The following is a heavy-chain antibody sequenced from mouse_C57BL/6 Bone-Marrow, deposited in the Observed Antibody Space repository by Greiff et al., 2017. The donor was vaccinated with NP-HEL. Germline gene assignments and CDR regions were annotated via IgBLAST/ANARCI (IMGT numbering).Heavy chain of an antibody. J-gene: IGHJ3*01. CDR2: IDPENGDT. V-gene: IGHV14-4*01. CDR1: GFNIKDDY. Sequence: EVKLQESGAELVRPGASVKLSCTASGFNIKDDYMHWVKQRPEQGLEWIGWIDPENGDTEYASKFQGQATITADTSSNTAYLQLSSLTSEDTAVYYCTTWGVTTWGFAYWGQGTLVTVSA. D-gene: IGHD2-2*01. CDR3: TTWGVTTWGFAY.